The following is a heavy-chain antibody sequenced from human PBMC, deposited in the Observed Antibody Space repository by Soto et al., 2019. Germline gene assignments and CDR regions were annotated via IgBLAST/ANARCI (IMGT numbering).Heavy chain of an antibody. D-gene: IGHD2-15*01. CDR1: VGSISSYY. CDR3: ARVVGGYCSGGSCYSRYYYYYMDV. Sequence: PSETLSLTCTVSVGSISSYYWSWIRQPPGKGLEWIGYIYYSGSTNYNPSLKSRVTISVDTSKNQFSLKLSSVTAADTAVYYCARVVGGYCSGGSCYSRYYYYYMDVWGKGTTVTVSS. CDR2: IYYSGST. V-gene: IGHV4-59*01. J-gene: IGHJ6*03.